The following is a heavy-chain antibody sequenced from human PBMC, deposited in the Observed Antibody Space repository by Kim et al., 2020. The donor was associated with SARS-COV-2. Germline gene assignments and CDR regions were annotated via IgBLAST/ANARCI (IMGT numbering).Heavy chain of an antibody. CDR3: AKEGGTGWYPDKHWFD. CDR1: GFTFTESA. CDR2: ISNSAGST. D-gene: IGHD6-19*01. J-gene: IGHJ5*01. V-gene: IGHV3-23*01. Sequence: GGSLRLSCVASGFTFTESAMSWVRLAPGTGLEWVSTISNSAGSTYYADSVRGRFTISRDNSKNTVYLQMNSLRVDDTALYLCAKEGGTGWYPDKHWFD.